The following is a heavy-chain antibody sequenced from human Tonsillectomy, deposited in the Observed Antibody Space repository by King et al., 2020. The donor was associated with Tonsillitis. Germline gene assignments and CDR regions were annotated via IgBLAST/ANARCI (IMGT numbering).Heavy chain of an antibody. D-gene: IGHD2-15*01. CDR3: ARELGYCSGGNCYSILSFDS. V-gene: IGHV4-38-2*02. CDR1: SYSISSGYY. CDR2: IYQSGST. J-gene: IGHJ4*02. Sequence: QLQESGPGLVKPSETLSLTCAVSSYSISSGYYWGWIRQPPGKGLEWIGNIYQSGSTYYNPSLKSRVTISVDASKNQFSLKLSSVTAADTAVYYCARELGYCSGGNCYSILSFDSWGQGTLVPVSS.